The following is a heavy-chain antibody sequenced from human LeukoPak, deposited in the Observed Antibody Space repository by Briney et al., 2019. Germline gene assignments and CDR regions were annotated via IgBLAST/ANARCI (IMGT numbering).Heavy chain of an antibody. CDR1: GFTFTTYW. CDR2: INTDGRVT. V-gene: IGHV3-74*01. D-gene: IGHD5-18*01. J-gene: IGHJ4*02. CDR3: ARGKYSYGPFDY. Sequence: GGSLRLSCAASGFTFTTYWMHWVRQVPGKGLVWVARINTDGRVTTYADSVKGRFTVSRDNAKNTLYLQMNSLRADDTAVYYCARGKYSYGPFDYWGQDTLVTVSS.